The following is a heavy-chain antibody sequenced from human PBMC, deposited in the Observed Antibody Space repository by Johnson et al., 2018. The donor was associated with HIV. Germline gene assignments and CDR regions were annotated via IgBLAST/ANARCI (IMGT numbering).Heavy chain of an antibody. D-gene: IGHD6-13*01. CDR1: GFTFSSYG. Sequence: VQLVESGGGVVQPGRSLRLSCEASGFTFSSYGMHWVRQAPGKGLEWVASMWYDGSKKYYTDSVKGRFTISRDNSKNTLYLQMNSLRAEDTAVYYCAKCIWGSSLIDVFDIWGQGTMVTVSS. J-gene: IGHJ3*02. CDR3: AKCIWGSSLIDVFDI. CDR2: MWYDGSKK. V-gene: IGHV3-33*06.